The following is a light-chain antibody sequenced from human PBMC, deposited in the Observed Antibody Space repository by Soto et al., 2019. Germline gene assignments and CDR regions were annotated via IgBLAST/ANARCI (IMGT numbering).Light chain of an antibody. Sequence: AIQLTQSPASLSASVGDRVTITCRASQGITSALAWYQQKPGKAPKVLIYDASSLESGVPSRFSGSGSGTDFTLTISSLQPEDFATYYCQQFNNYPITFGQGTRLEIK. J-gene: IGKJ5*01. V-gene: IGKV1D-13*01. CDR2: DAS. CDR3: QQFNNYPIT. CDR1: QGITSA.